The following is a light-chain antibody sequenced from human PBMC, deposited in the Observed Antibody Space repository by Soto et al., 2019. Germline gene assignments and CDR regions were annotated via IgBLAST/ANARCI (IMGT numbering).Light chain of an antibody. CDR3: SSYASTSSVF. J-gene: IGLJ2*01. Sequence: QSALTQPASVSGSPGQSITISCTGTSSDVGGYNYVSWYQQHPGKAPKLMIYEVNNRPSGVSNRFSGSKSGNTASLTISGLQAEDEAGYYCSSYASTSSVFFGGGTKLTVL. CDR1: SSDVGGYNY. V-gene: IGLV2-14*01. CDR2: EVN.